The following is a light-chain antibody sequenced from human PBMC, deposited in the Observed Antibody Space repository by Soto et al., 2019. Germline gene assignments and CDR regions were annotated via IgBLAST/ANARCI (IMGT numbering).Light chain of an antibody. CDR1: QSVRSY. Sequence: EIVLTQSPATLSLSPGERATLSCRASQSVRSYLAWYQQKPGQAPRLLIYDASNRATGIPARFSGSGSGTDFTLTISSLELEDFALYYCKQYGSPPPTFGQGTKVDIK. J-gene: IGKJ1*01. CDR2: DAS. CDR3: KQYGSPPPT. V-gene: IGKV3-11*01.